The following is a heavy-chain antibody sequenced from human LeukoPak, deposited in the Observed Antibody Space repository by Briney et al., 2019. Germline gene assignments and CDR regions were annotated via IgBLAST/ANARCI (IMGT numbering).Heavy chain of an antibody. Sequence: SVNVSCKASGGTFSSYAISWVRQAPGQGLEWMGRIIPILGIANYAQKFQGRVTITADKSTSTAYMELSSLRSEDTAVYYCARAAPVSSGCHWWFDPWGQGTLVTVSS. V-gene: IGHV1-69*04. CDR2: IIPILGIA. CDR1: GGTFSSYA. CDR3: ARAAPVSSGCHWWFDP. J-gene: IGHJ5*02. D-gene: IGHD6-19*01.